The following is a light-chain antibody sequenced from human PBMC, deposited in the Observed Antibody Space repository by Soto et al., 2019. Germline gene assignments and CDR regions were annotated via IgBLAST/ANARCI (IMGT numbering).Light chain of an antibody. J-gene: IGLJ2*01. V-gene: IGLV2-14*03. CDR1: ISDIGDYNY. Sequence: QSALTQPASVSGSPGQSITISCTGTISDIGDYNYVSWYQQHPGKAPKLMIYDVSNRPSGVSNRFSGSKSGYTASLTISGLQPEDEADYYCSSYRSSRPLVVFGGGTKVTVL. CDR2: DVS. CDR3: SSYRSSRPLVV.